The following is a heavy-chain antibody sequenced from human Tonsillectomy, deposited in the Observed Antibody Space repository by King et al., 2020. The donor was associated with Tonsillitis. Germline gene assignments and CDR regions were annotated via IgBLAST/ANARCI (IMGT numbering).Heavy chain of an antibody. CDR2: VYYSGST. Sequence: QLQESGPGLVKPSETLSLTCTVSGGSISSSSSHWVWIRQPPGKGLEWIGSVYYSGSTYYNASLQSRVTISVDTSKNQFSLKVTSVTAADTAVYDCAVLRLVEWSPGRRWFDPWGQGTLVTVSS. J-gene: IGHJ5*02. CDR1: GGSISSSSSH. CDR3: AVLRLVEWSPGRRWFDP. V-gene: IGHV4-39*01. D-gene: IGHD3-3*01.